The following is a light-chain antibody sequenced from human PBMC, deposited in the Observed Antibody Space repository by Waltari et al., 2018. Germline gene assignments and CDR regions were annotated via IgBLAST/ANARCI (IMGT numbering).Light chain of an antibody. CDR2: GAS. Sequence: TITCRASERINTDLNWYQQKSGKAPNVLIYGASTLESGVPSRFSGSGSGTVFTLTISSLQSEDSAIYYCQQSQSMPYTFGQGTKVEI. V-gene: IGKV1-39*01. CDR3: QQSQSMPYT. J-gene: IGKJ2*01. CDR1: ERINTD.